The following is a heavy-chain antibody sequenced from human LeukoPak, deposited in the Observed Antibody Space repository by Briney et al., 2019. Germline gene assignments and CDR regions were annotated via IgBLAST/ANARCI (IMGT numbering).Heavy chain of an antibody. V-gene: IGHV3-21*01. D-gene: IGHD1-26*01. CDR1: GFTFSSYS. Sequence: PGGSLRLSCAASGFTFSSYSMNWVRQAPGKGLEWVSSISSSSSYIYYADSVKGRFTISRDNAKNSLYLQMNSLRAEDTAVYYCARGSEWELLSCDFWGQGTLLTVSS. J-gene: IGHJ4*02. CDR3: ARGSEWELLSCDF. CDR2: ISSSSSYI.